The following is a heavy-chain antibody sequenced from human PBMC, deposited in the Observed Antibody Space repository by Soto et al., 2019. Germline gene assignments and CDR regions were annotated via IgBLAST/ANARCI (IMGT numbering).Heavy chain of an antibody. V-gene: IGHV3-33*08. CDR1: GFTFSSYG. J-gene: IGHJ6*02. CDR2: IWYDGSNK. Sequence: VQLVESGGGLVQPGGSLRLSCAASGFTFSSYGMHWVRQAPGKGLAWVAVIWYDGSNKYYADSVKGRFTISRDNSKNTLYLQLNSLRAEDTAVYYCARVGYYYGMDVWVQGTTVTVSS. CDR3: ARVGYYYGMDV.